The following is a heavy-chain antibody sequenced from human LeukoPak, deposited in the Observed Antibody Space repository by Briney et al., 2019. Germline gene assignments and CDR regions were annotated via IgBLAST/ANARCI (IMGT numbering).Heavy chain of an antibody. J-gene: IGHJ6*04. Sequence: SETLSLTCTVSGGSISSYYWSWIRQPPGEGLEWIGYIYYSGSTNYNPSLKSRVTISVDTSKNKFSLKLSSVTAADTAVYYCAGQGIAVAIGMDVWGKGTTVTVSS. CDR2: IYYSGST. CDR1: GGSISSYY. CDR3: AGQGIAVAIGMDV. V-gene: IGHV4-59*01. D-gene: IGHD6-13*01.